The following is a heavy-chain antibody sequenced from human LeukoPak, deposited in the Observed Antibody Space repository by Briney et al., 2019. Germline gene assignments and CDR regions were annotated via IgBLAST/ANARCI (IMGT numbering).Heavy chain of an antibody. Sequence: QPGGSLRLSCAASGFTFSSYAMHWVRQAPGKGLEWVAVISYDGSNKYYADSVKGRFTISRDNSKNTLYLQMNSLRAEDTAVYYCAREYYDFWSGPRYDYYYMDVWGKGTTVTVSS. V-gene: IGHV3-30-3*01. D-gene: IGHD3-3*01. CDR3: AREYYDFWSGPRYDYYYMDV. CDR2: ISYDGSNK. CDR1: GFTFSSYA. J-gene: IGHJ6*03.